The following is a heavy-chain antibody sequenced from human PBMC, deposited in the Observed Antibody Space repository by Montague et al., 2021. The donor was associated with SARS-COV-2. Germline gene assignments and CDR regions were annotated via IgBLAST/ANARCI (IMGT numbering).Heavy chain of an antibody. CDR3: ARGGRQGDGFRLGSLDS. J-gene: IGHJ4*02. D-gene: IGHD2-21*01. Sequence: SETLSLTCAVYGGSFSGYYWDWIRQPPGKGLEWIGEINHSGSTDYNPSLKSRVTMSVDTSKNQFSLKLSSVTAADTAVYYCARGGRQGDGFRLGSLDSWGQGTLVTVSS. CDR2: INHSGST. V-gene: IGHV4-34*01. CDR1: GGSFSGYY.